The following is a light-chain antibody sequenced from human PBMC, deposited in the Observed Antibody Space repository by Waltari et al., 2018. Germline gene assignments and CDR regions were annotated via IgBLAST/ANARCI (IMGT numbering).Light chain of an antibody. Sequence: QSPGTLSLSPGERATLSCRASQSVGRYLAWYQQKPGQAPRLLIYGASSRATGIPDRFSGSGSGTDFSLTISRLEPEDFAVYYCQNHERLPAMFGQGTKVEIK. CDR3: QNHERLPAM. CDR1: QSVGRY. CDR2: GAS. J-gene: IGKJ1*01. V-gene: IGKV3-20*01.